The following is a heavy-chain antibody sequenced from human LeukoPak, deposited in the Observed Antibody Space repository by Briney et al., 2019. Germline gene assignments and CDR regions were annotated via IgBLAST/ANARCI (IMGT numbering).Heavy chain of an antibody. Sequence: GGSLRLSCAASGFTFSSYGMSWVRQAPGKGLEWVSAVSGSGGSTYYADSVKGRFTISRDNSKNSLYLQMNSLRAEDTAVYYCAELGITMIGGVWGKGTTVTISS. CDR1: GFTFSSYG. CDR3: AELGITMIGGV. V-gene: IGHV3-23*01. J-gene: IGHJ6*04. CDR2: VSGSGGST. D-gene: IGHD3-10*02.